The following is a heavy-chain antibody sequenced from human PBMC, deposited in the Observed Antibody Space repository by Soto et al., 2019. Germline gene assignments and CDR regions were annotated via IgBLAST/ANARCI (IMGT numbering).Heavy chain of an antibody. Sequence: SETLSLTCAFYCGSFIGYYWSWIRQPPGKGLEWIGEINHSGSTNYNPSLKSRVTISVDTSKNQFSLKLSSVTAADTAVYYCARAGRIAARRHWFDPWGQGTLVTVSS. J-gene: IGHJ5*02. D-gene: IGHD6-6*01. CDR3: ARAGRIAARRHWFDP. CDR2: INHSGST. CDR1: CGSFIGYY. V-gene: IGHV4-34*01.